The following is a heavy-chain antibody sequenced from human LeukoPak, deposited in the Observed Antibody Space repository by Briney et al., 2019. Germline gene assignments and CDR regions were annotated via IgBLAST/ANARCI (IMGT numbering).Heavy chain of an antibody. J-gene: IGHJ4*02. CDR3: VKGSQAARPYYFDY. CDR1: GFVFNSVA. CDR2: ISSGGSYT. Sequence: PGGSLRLSCAASGFVFNSVAMSWVRQAPGKGLEWVSAISSGGSYTWYADSVKGRFIISRNNSENTLSLQMNSLRVEDTAVYFCVKGSQAARPYYFDYRGQGNLVTVSS. V-gene: IGHV3-23*01.